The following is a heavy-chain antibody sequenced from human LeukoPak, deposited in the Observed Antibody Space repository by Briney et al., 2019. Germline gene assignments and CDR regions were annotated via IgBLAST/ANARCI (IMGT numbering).Heavy chain of an antibody. CDR1: GYTLTELS. V-gene: IGHV1-24*01. Sequence: ASVKVSCKVSGYTLTELSMHWVRQAPGKGLEWMGGFDPEDGETIYAQKFQGRVTMTEDTSTDTAYMELSSLRSEDTAVYYCATDRYQPVLDDGHYFDYWGQGTLVTVSS. J-gene: IGHJ4*02. CDR3: ATDRYQPVLDDGHYFDY. D-gene: IGHD3-9*01. CDR2: FDPEDGET.